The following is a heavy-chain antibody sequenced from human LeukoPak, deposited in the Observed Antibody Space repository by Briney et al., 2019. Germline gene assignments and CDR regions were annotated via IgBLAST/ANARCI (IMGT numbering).Heavy chain of an antibody. CDR3: ARYCSSTSCYEGNYMDV. J-gene: IGHJ6*03. Sequence: SETLSLTCTVSRGSISRYYWSWIRQPAGKGLEWIGRIYTSGSTNYNPSLKSRVTMSVDTSKNQFSLKLSSVTAADTAVYYCARYCSSTSCYEGNYMDVWGKGTTVTVSS. V-gene: IGHV4-4*07. CDR2: IYTSGST. CDR1: RGSISRYY. D-gene: IGHD2-2*01.